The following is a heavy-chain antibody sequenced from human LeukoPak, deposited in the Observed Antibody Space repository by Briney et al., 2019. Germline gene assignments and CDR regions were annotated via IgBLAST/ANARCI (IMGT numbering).Heavy chain of an antibody. CDR2: ISGSGGST. D-gene: IGHD3-10*01. V-gene: IGHV3-23*01. CDR3: AKGLNYYGSGSRFDP. CDR1: GFTVSSNY. Sequence: GGSLRLSCAASGFTVSSNYMSWVRQAPGKGLEWVSAISGSGGSTYYADSVKGRFTISRDNSKNTLYLQMNSLRAEDTAVYYCAKGLNYYGSGSRFDPWGQGTLVTVSS. J-gene: IGHJ5*02.